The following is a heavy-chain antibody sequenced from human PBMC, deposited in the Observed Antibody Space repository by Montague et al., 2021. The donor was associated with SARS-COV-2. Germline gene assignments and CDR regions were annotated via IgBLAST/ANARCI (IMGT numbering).Heavy chain of an antibody. D-gene: IGHD6-19*01. Sequence: SETLSLTCAVSGGSISSGNWWSWGRQPARKGLGWIEEIYDSGSTXYTPPLKSPVTISVNTTKNQFFMKLTSVTAADTAVYYCARDRCSSGWSDAFDIWGQGTMVTVSS. J-gene: IGHJ3*02. V-gene: IGHV4-4*02. CDR2: IYDSGST. CDR3: ARDRCSSGWSDAFDI. CDR1: GGSISSGNW.